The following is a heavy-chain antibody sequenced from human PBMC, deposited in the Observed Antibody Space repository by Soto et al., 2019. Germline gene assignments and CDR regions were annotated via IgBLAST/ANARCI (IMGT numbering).Heavy chain of an antibody. J-gene: IGHJ3*01. V-gene: IGHV4-30-4*01. CDR3: ARDVAHGYTENV. Sequence: QVQLQESGPGLVKPSQTLSLACTVSGGSVGGGEYYYSWIRQPPGKGLEWIGYIYDSGITNYTPSLQGRVTMSRDRSNNQVSLKLSSVTAADTAVDFCARDVAHGYTENVWGQGTMVTVSS. D-gene: IGHD5-18*01. CDR1: GGSVGGGEYY. CDR2: IYDSGIT.